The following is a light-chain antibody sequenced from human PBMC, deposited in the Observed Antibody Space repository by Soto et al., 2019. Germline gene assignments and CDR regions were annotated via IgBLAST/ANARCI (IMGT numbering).Light chain of an antibody. Sequence: QSALTQPASVSESPGQSISISCGGGRNDIGTYNLVSWYQQHPGKAPKLNIYEGNKRPSGVSNRFSGSRSGNTASLTISGLQAEDEADYYCCSYTDGSSLLFGGGTKLTVL. CDR2: EGN. J-gene: IGLJ3*02. CDR3: CSYTDGSSLL. CDR1: RNDIGTYNL. V-gene: IGLV2-23*01.